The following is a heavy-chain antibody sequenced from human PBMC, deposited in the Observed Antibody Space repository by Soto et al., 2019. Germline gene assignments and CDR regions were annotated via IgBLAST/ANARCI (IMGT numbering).Heavy chain of an antibody. CDR3: ARVSLAGATTADY. V-gene: IGHV1-2*02. D-gene: IGHD1-26*01. CDR2: INPNSGGT. CDR1: GYTFTGYY. J-gene: IGHJ4*02. Sequence: ASVKVSCKASGYTFTGYYMNWVRQAPGQGLEWMGWINPNSGGTNYAQKFQGRVTMTSDTSISTAYMELSRLTSDDTAVYYCARVSLAGATTADYWGQGTLVTVSS.